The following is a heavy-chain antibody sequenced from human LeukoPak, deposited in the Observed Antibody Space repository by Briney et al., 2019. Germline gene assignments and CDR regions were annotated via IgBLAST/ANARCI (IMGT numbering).Heavy chain of an antibody. Sequence: SSETLSLTCTVSGGSISSHYWSWIRQPPGKGLEWIGEINHSGSTNYNPSLKSRVTISVDTSKNQFSLKLSSVTAADTAVYYCATTQTGYPFYYFDYWGQGTLVTVSS. CDR3: ATTQTGYPFYYFDY. CDR1: GGSISSHY. V-gene: IGHV4-34*01. D-gene: IGHD3-9*01. J-gene: IGHJ4*02. CDR2: INHSGST.